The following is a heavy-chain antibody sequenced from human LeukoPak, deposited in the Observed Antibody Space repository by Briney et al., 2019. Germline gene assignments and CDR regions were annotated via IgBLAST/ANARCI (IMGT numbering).Heavy chain of an antibody. D-gene: IGHD3-9*01. V-gene: IGHV3-15*01. J-gene: IGHJ4*02. Sequence: GGSLRLSCAAPGFTFRNAWMSWVRQAPGKGLEWVGRTKSKTDGGTTGYAAPVKGRFTISRDDSKNTLYLQMNSLKTEDTAVCYCTTANDFDWLLAYDYWGQGTLVTVSS. CDR1: GFTFRNAW. CDR2: TKSKTDGGTT. CDR3: TTANDFDWLLAYDY.